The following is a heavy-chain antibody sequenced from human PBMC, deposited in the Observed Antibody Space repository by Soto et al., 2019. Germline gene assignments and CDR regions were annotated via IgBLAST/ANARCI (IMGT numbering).Heavy chain of an antibody. CDR2: ISSGGGRI. CDR1: GFTFSSYA. V-gene: IGHV3-23*01. Sequence: EVQLLESGGGLVQPGGSLRLSCAASGFTFSSYAMGWIRQALGKGLEWVSGISSGGGRIYYAESMKGRFTISRDNSKNTLYLQMSSLRAEDTAVFYCAKAPHASDYAGRGFDYWGLGTLVTVSS. CDR3: AKAPHASDYAGRGFDY. D-gene: IGHD5-12*01. J-gene: IGHJ4*02.